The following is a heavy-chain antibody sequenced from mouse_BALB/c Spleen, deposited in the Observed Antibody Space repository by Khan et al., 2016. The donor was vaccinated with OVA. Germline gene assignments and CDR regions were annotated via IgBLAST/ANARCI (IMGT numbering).Heavy chain of an antibody. V-gene: IGHV1-20*02. CDR3: TRIDRSDFDY. CDR2: INPHIGET. D-gene: IGHD1-1*01. Sequence: EVQLQQSGPELVRPGASVKISCTASGYSFTGYFMNWVMQSHGKSLEWIGRINPHIGETFYNQRFKDKATLTVDESSSPAHMELRSLASEDSAVYYCTRIDRSDFDYWGQGTTLTVSS. J-gene: IGHJ2*01. CDR1: GYSFTGYF.